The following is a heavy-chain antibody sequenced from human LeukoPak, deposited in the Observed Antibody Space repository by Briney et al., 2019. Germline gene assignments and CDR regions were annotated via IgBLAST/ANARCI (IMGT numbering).Heavy chain of an antibody. D-gene: IGHD3-16*01. J-gene: IGHJ4*02. Sequence: PGGSLRLSCAASGVSFSTTWMHWVRQAPGKGLMWVSHVSGDGSRTYADSVKGRFTVSRDNNKDMVYLQMSSLRAEDTAVYYCATDGAYGLTHWGQGTLVTVSS. CDR2: VSGDGSRT. CDR1: GVSFSTTW. CDR3: ATDGAYGLTH. V-gene: IGHV3-74*01.